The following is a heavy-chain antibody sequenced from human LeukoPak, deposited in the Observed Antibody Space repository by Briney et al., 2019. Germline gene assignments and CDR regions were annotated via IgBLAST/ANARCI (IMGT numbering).Heavy chain of an antibody. CDR2: IYYSGST. CDR3: ARGSGTYYFDY. V-gene: IGHV4-39*07. D-gene: IGHD1-14*01. J-gene: IGHJ4*02. CDR1: GGSISSSSYY. Sequence: SETQSLTCTVSGGSISSSSYYWGWIRQPPGKGLEWIGSIYYSGSTYYNPSLKSRVTISVDTSKNQFSLKLSSVTAADTAVYYCARGSGTYYFDYWGQGTLVTVSS.